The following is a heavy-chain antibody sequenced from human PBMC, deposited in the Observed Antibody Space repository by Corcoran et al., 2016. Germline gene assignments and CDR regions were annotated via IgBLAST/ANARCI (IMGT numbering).Heavy chain of an antibody. CDR2: IDWDDDK. J-gene: IGHJ5*02. CDR3: ARTHKKDYGDLADWFDP. V-gene: IGHV2-70*04. D-gene: IGHD4-17*01. Sequence: QVTLKESGPALVKPTQTLTLTCTFSGFSLSTSGMRVSWIRQPPGKALEWLARIDWDDDKFYSTSLKTRLTISKDTSKNQVVLTMTNMDPVDTATYYCARTHKKDYGDLADWFDPWGQGTLVTVSS. CDR1: GFSLSTSGMR.